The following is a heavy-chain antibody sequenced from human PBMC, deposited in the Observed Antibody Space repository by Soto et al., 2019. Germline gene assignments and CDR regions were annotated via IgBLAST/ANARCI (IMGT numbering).Heavy chain of an antibody. CDR2: IYSGGST. D-gene: IGHD2-21*02. CDR3: ARGPKVTPPYDALDI. Sequence: EVQLVESGGGLVQPGGSLRLSCAASGFTVSSNYMSWVRQAPGQGLEWVSVIYSGGSTYYADSVKCRFTISRDNSKNARYFQMNSRRAEDMAVYYCARGPKVTPPYDALDIRGQGTRCTVSS. J-gene: IGHJ3*02. V-gene: IGHV3-66*01. CDR1: GFTVSSNY.